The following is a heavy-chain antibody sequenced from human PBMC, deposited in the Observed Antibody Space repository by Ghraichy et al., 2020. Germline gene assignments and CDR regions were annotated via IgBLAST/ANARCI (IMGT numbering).Heavy chain of an antibody. J-gene: IGHJ4*02. CDR3: ARSSRDLYCSVSSCYFDY. V-gene: IGHV3-48*02. CDR1: GFTFKTFG. CDR2: IGYGGNMN. Sequence: GGSLRLSCTASGFTFKTFGMNWVRQAPGKGLEWISYIGYGGNMNSDADSVKGRFTISRDDARNSLYLQMDSLTDEDTAVYYCARSSRDLYCSVSSCYFDYWGQGTLVTVSS. D-gene: IGHD2-15*01.